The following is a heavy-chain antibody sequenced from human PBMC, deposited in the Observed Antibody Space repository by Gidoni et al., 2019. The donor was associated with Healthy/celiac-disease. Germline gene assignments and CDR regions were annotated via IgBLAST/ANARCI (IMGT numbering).Heavy chain of an antibody. CDR2: SYYSGST. J-gene: IGHJ5*02. V-gene: IGHV4-39*01. D-gene: IGHD3-3*01. Sequence: QLQLQESGPGLVKPSETLSLTCTVSGGSISRSSYYWGWIRQPPGKGLEWIGSSYYSGSTYYNPSLKSRVTISVDTSKNQFSQKLSTVTAADTAVYYCAKQEPARFLEWLSRWFDPWGQGTLVTVSS. CDR1: GGSISRSSYY. CDR3: AKQEPARFLEWLSRWFDP.